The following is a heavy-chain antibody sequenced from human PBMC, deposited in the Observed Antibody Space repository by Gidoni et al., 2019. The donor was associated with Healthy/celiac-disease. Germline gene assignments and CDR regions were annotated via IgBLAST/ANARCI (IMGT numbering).Heavy chain of an antibody. J-gene: IGHJ4*02. V-gene: IGHV4-39*01. Sequence: QLQLQESGPGLVKPSETLSLTCTVSGGSISSSSYYWGWIRQPPGKGLEWIGSIYYSGSTYYNPSLKSRVTISVDTSKNQFSLKLSSVTAADTAVYYCARRADYGGTAVFDYWGQGTLVTVSS. D-gene: IGHD4-17*01. CDR2: IYYSGST. CDR3: ARRADYGGTAVFDY. CDR1: GGSISSSSYY.